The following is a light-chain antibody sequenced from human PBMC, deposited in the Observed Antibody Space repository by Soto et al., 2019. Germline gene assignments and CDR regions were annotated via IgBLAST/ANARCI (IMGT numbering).Light chain of an antibody. CDR2: EVS. CDR3: SSYTSSSTPPYV. CDR1: SSDVGGYNY. Sequence: QSVLTQPASVSGSPGQSITISCTGTSSDVGGYNYVSWYQQHPGKAPKLMIYEVSNRPSGVSNRFSGSKSGNTASLTISGLQAEDGADYYCSSYTSSSTPPYVFGTGTKVTVL. V-gene: IGLV2-14*01. J-gene: IGLJ1*01.